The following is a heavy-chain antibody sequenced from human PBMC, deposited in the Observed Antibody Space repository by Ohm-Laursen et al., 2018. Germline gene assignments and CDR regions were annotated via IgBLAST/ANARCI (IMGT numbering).Heavy chain of an antibody. CDR2: ISYDGSNK. V-gene: IGHV3-30*18. D-gene: IGHD6-6*01. CDR1: GFTFSSYG. Sequence: SLRLSCAAPGFTFSSYGMHWVRQAPGKGLEWVAVISYDGSNKYYADSVKGQFTISRDNSKNTLYLQMNSLRAEDTAVYYCAKGLIAARLTPIDYWGQGTLVTVSS. J-gene: IGHJ4*02. CDR3: AKGLIAARLTPIDY.